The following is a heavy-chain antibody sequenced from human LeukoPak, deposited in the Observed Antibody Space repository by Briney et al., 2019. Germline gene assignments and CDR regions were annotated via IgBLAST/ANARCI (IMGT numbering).Heavy chain of an antibody. V-gene: IGHV3-23*01. CDR1: GFTFSSCA. CDR2: IRESGGST. J-gene: IGHJ4*02. Sequence: GGSLRLSCVASGFTFSSCAMSWARHSPGKGLEWVSAIRESGGSTHYADSVKGLFTISRDNSKNTLYLQMNSLRAEDTAVYYCAKTKPYGTAWYGGIDWGQGALVTVSS. D-gene: IGHD4-23*01. CDR3: AKTKPYGTAWYGGID.